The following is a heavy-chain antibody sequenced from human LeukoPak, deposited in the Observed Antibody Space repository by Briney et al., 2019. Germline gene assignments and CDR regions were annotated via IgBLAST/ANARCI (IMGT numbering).Heavy chain of an antibody. CDR2: ISSNGGST. D-gene: IGHD5-18*01. J-gene: IGHJ3*02. Sequence: GGSRRLSWAASGFTFSSYAMHWVRQAPGKGLEYVSAISSNGGSTYYANSVKGRFTISRDNSKNTLYLQMGSLRAEDMAVYYCARDGGTAMVFGAFDIWGQGTMVTVSS. V-gene: IGHV3-64*01. CDR3: ARDGGTAMVFGAFDI. CDR1: GFTFSSYA.